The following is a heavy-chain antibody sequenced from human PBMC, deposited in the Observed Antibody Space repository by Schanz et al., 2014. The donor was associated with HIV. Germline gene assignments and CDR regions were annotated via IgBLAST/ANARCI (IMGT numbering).Heavy chain of an antibody. CDR2: IKEEGIEK. CDR1: GFSFDNYG. V-gene: IGHV3-7*01. D-gene: IGHD3-22*01. Sequence: MQLVESGGGVVRPGRSLKLSCAASGFSFDNYGMHWVRQAPGKGLEWVANIKEEGIEKYYVDSVKGRFTISRDNAKNSLYLNMYSLRAEDTAVYYCVRLMSSDYDFYXXGMDVWGQGTTVIVSS. CDR3: VRLMSSDYDFYXXGMDV. J-gene: IGHJ6*02.